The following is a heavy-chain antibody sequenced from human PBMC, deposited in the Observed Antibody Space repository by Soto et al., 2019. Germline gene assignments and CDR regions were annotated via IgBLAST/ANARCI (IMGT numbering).Heavy chain of an antibody. CDR2: ISSSGSFM. J-gene: IGHJ5*01. D-gene: IGHD1-7*01. CDR3: ARDPPTGTTLDWVDS. Sequence: EVQLVESGGGLVKPGGSLRLSCAASGVSFSSDSMGWVRQSPGKGLVWVSSISSSGSFMNYADSVKGRFTISRDNAKNSLYLQMSGLKDEDTAVYYCARDPPTGTTLDWVDSWGQGTLVTVSS. V-gene: IGHV3-21*01. CDR1: GVSFSSDS.